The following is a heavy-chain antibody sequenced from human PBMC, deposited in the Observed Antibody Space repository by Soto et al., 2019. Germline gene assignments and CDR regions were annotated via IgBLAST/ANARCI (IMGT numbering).Heavy chain of an antibody. CDR3: ATVDYDFWSGSKGIGY. CDR2: MNPNSGNT. Sequence: ASVKVSCKASGGTFTSYDINWVRQATGQGLEWMGWMNPNSGNTGYAQKFQGRVTMTRNTSISTAYMELSSLRSEDTAVYYCATVDYDFWSGSKGIGYWGQGTLVTVSS. D-gene: IGHD3-3*01. CDR1: GGTFTSYD. J-gene: IGHJ4*02. V-gene: IGHV1-8*01.